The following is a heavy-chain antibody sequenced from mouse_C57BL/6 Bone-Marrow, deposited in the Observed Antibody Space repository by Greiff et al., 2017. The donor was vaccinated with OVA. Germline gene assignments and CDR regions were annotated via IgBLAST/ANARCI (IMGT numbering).Heavy chain of an antibody. V-gene: IGHV1-69*01. CDR3: ARCDGYDGAWFAY. CDR1: GYTFTSYW. J-gene: IGHJ3*01. Sequence: VQLQQPGAELVMPGASVKLSCKASGYTFTSYWMHWVKQRPGQGLEWIGEIDPSDSYTNYNQKFKRKSTLTVDKSSSTAYMQLSSLTSEDSAVYYCARCDGYDGAWFAYWGQGTLVTVSA. CDR2: IDPSDSYT. D-gene: IGHD2-2*01.